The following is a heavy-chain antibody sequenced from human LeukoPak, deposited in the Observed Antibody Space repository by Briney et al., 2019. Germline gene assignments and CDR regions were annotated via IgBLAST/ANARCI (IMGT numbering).Heavy chain of an antibody. D-gene: IGHD3-10*01. CDR1: GGSISSYY. Sequence: KPSETLSLTCTVSGGSISSYYWSWIRQPPGKGLEWIGYIYYSGSTNYNPSLKSRVTIPVDTSKNQFSLKLSSVTAADTAVYYCARDGPFGELSHWFDPWGQGTLVTVSS. CDR3: ARDGPFGELSHWFDP. J-gene: IGHJ5*02. CDR2: IYYSGST. V-gene: IGHV4-59*01.